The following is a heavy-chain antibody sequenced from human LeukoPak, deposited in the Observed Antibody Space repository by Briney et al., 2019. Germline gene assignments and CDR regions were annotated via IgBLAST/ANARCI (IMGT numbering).Heavy chain of an antibody. D-gene: IGHD3-10*01. J-gene: IGHJ4*02. CDR2: INHSGST. V-gene: IGHV4-34*01. CDR3: ARLELNYGSGTY. CDR1: GGSFSGYY. Sequence: SETLSLTCAVYGGSFSGYYWSWIRQPPGKGLEWIGEINHSGSTNYNPSLKSRVTISVDTSKNQFSLKLSSVTAADTAVHYCARLELNYGSGTYWGQGTLVTVSS.